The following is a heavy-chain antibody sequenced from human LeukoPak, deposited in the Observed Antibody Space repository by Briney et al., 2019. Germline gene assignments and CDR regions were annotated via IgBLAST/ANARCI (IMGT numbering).Heavy chain of an antibody. Sequence: GGSLRLSCAASGFTFRSHDMSWVRQAPGKGLEWVSGISGSGGSTFYADSVKGRFTISRDNSKNTLYLQMNGLRVEDTAVYYCAKVGIAVAQKQEYFQHWGQGTLVTVSS. CDR3: AKVGIAVAQKQEYFQH. J-gene: IGHJ1*01. V-gene: IGHV3-23*01. CDR1: GFTFRSHD. CDR2: ISGSGGST. D-gene: IGHD6-19*01.